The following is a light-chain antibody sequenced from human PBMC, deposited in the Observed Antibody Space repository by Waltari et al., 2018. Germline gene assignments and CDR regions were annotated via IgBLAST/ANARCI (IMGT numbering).Light chain of an antibody. J-gene: IGLJ2*01. Sequence: QSALTQPASVSGSPGQSITISCTGSSSDVGSYKFVSWYQQHPGKAPQLMIYGGSQRPSVVSARFSGSKSGNTASLTISGLRAEDEADYYCCSYAGSSPHVIFGGGTKLTVL. CDR2: GGS. CDR1: SSDVGSYKF. CDR3: CSYAGSSPHVI. V-gene: IGLV2-23*01.